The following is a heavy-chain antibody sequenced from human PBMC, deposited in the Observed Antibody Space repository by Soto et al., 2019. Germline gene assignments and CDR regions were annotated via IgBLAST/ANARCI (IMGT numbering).Heavy chain of an antibody. CDR1: GGTFNTFA. CDR3: GLASKWELLGYFYGMDV. Sequence: QVQLVQSGAEVKKPGSSAKVSCKASGGTFNTFAFTWVRQAPGQGFEWMGGVIPLCNTPDYAQKFQGRVKITADESTSTVYLELSGLSSNDTAVYFIGLASKWELLGYFYGMDVWGQGTTVIVSS. D-gene: IGHD1-26*01. J-gene: IGHJ6*02. CDR2: VIPLCNTP. V-gene: IGHV1-69*01.